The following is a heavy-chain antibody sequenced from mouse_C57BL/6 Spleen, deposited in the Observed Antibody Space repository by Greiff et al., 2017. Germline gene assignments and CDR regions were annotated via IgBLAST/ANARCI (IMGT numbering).Heavy chain of an antibody. CDR2: ISSGSSTI. V-gene: IGHV5-17*01. CDR1: GFTFSDYG. CDR3: ARHSLYGYYAMDY. J-gene: IGHJ4*01. D-gene: IGHD1-1*01. Sequence: EVKLVESGGGLVKPGGSLKLSCEASGFTFSDYGMHWVRQAPEKGLEWVAYISSGSSTIYYADTVKGRVTISRDNAKNTLFLQMTSLRSEDTAMYYCARHSLYGYYAMDYWGQGTSVTVSS.